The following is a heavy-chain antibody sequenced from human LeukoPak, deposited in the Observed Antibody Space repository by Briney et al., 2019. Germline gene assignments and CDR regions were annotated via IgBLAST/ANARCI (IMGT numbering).Heavy chain of an antibody. CDR3: AKSNGYGLIDI. V-gene: IGHV4-38-2*02. Sequence: SETLSLTCTVSGYSISSGYYWGWIRQPPGKGLEWIGSIFYSGSTYYSPSLKSRVTISLDTSRNQFSLKLNSVTAADTAVYYCAKSNGYGLIDIWGQGTMVTVSS. CDR2: IFYSGST. CDR1: GYSISSGYY. J-gene: IGHJ3*02. D-gene: IGHD3-22*01.